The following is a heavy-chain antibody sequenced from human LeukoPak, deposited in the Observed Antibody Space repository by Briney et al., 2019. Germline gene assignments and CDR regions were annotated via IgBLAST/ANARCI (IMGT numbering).Heavy chain of an antibody. V-gene: IGHV3-11*04. CDR2: ISSSGSTI. CDR3: AEDRAAGTYYFDY. CDR1: GFTFSDYY. J-gene: IGHJ4*02. D-gene: IGHD6-19*01. Sequence: GGPLRLSCAASGFTFSDYYMSWIRQAPGKGLEWVSYISSSGSTIYYADSVKGRFTISRDNSKNTLYLKMNSLRAEDTAVYYCAEDRAAGTYYFDYWGQGTLVTVSS.